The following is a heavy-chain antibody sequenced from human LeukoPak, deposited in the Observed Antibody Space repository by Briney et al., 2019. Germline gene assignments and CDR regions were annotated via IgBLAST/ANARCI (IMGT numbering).Heavy chain of an antibody. CDR1: GYTFTSYA. Sequence: ASVKASCKASGYTFTSYAMHWVRQAPGQRLEWMGWINAANGNTKYSQKFQGRVTITRDTSASTAYMELSSLRSEDTAVYYCARDPRFQGYCSSTSCYMAPDWYFDLWGRGTLVTVSS. CDR3: ARDPRFQGYCSSTSCYMAPDWYFDL. CDR2: INAANGNT. V-gene: IGHV1-3*01. D-gene: IGHD2-2*02. J-gene: IGHJ2*01.